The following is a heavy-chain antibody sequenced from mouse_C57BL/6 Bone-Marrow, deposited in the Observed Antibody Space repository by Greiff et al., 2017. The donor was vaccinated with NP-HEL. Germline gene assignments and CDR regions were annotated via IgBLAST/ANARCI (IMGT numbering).Heavy chain of an antibody. CDR3: AREGPTRGFAY. V-gene: IGHV5-4*01. Sequence: EVHLVESGGGLVKPGGSLKLSCAASGFTFSSYAMSWVRQTPEKRLEWVATISDGGSYTYYPDNVKGRFTISRDNAKNNLYLQMSHLKSEDTAMYYCAREGPTRGFAYWGQGTLVTVSA. D-gene: IGHD3-3*01. CDR1: GFTFSSYA. CDR2: ISDGGSYT. J-gene: IGHJ3*01.